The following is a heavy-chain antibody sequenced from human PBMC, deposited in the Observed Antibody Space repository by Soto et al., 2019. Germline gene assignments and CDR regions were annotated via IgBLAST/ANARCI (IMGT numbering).Heavy chain of an antibody. CDR3: ACVGELVVWFVP. J-gene: IGHJ5*02. CDR2: IYYTGST. D-gene: IGHD3-10*01. V-gene: IGHV4-59*01. Sequence: QPPGQRLDWIGYIYYTGSTNYNTSLKSRATISVDTSKNQVSLSLSSVTVADTVVYYCACVGELVVWFVPWGLGTLVSVFS.